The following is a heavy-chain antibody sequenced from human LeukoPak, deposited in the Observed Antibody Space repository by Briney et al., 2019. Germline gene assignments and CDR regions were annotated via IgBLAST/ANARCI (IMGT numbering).Heavy chain of an antibody. D-gene: IGHD5-18*01. Sequence: GGSLRLSCAASGFTFSSYGMHWVRQAPGEGLEWVAVISYDGSNKYYADSVKGRFTISRDNSKNTLYLQMNSLRAEDTAVYYCAKNAGPGYSYGYGALYYYYGMDVWGQGTTVTVSS. J-gene: IGHJ6*02. CDR1: GFTFSSYG. CDR2: ISYDGSNK. V-gene: IGHV3-30*18. CDR3: AKNAGPGYSYGYGALYYYYGMDV.